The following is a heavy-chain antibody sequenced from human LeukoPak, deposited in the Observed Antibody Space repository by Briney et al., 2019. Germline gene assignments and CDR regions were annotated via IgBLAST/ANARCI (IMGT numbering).Heavy chain of an antibody. CDR3: ARGYCSSTSCYFDY. CDR1: GFTFDDYG. D-gene: IGHD2-2*01. V-gene: IGHV3-20*04. CDR2: INWNGGST. Sequence: GGSLRLSCAASGFTFDDYGMSWVRQAPGKGLEWVSGINWNGGSTGYADSVKGRFTISRDNAMNSLYLQMNSLRAEDTALYYCARGYCSSTSCYFDYWGQGTLVTVSS. J-gene: IGHJ4*02.